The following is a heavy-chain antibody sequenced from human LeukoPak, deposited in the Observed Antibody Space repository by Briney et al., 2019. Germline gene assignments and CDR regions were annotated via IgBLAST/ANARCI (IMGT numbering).Heavy chain of an antibody. Sequence: PSETLSLTCAVYGGSFSGYYWSWIRQPPGKGLEWIGEINHSGSTNYNPSLKSRVTISVDTSKNQFSLKLSSVTAADTAVYYCARLEGSGSYYPFDYWGQGTLVTVSS. CDR1: GGSFSGYY. J-gene: IGHJ4*02. CDR3: ARLEGSGSYYPFDY. CDR2: INHSGST. V-gene: IGHV4-34*01. D-gene: IGHD3-10*01.